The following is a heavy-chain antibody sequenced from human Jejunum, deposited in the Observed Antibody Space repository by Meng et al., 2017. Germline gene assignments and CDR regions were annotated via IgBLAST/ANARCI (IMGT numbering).Heavy chain of an antibody. J-gene: IGHJ4*02. Sequence: QGQRQGPGPGLVKPSGTLSLTCTVSGGSISNWWSWVRQPPGKGLEWIGDIYHSGTTNYNPSLQSRVTISVDKSENQFSLKLRSVTAADTAVYYCARVQGDFYDNDAYYSYFAYWGPGALVTVSS. CDR2: IYHSGTT. CDR3: ARVQGDFYDNDAYYSYFAY. D-gene: IGHD3-22*01. V-gene: IGHV4-4*02. CDR1: GGSISNW.